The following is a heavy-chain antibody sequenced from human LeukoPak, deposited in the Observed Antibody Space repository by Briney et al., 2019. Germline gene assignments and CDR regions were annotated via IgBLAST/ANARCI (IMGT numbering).Heavy chain of an antibody. CDR2: IIPIFGTA. CDR1: GGTFSSYA. D-gene: IGHD3-16*02. Sequence: APVKVSCKASGGTFSSYAISWVRQAPGQGLEWMGGIIPIFGTANYAQKFQGRVTITADKSTSAAYMELSSLRSEDTAVYYCARDVGYYDYVWGSYRYTPPDYWGQGTLVTVPS. J-gene: IGHJ4*02. CDR3: ARDVGYYDYVWGSYRYTPPDY. V-gene: IGHV1-69*06.